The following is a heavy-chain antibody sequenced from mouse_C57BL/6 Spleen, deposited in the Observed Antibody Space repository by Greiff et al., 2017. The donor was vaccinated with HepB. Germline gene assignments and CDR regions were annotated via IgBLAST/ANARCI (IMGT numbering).Heavy chain of an antibody. J-gene: IGHJ2*01. CDR1: GYSFTDYS. V-gene: IGHV1-77*01. D-gene: IGHD1-3*01. Sequence: QVQLQQSGAELVRPGASVKISCKASGYSFTDYSINWVKQRPEQGLEWIGEINPGSGGTNYNQKFKGKATVTVDKSSSTAYMQLSSLTSEDSAVYFCARSVDYNIFDYWGQGTPLTVSS. CDR3: ARSVDYNIFDY. CDR2: INPGSGGT.